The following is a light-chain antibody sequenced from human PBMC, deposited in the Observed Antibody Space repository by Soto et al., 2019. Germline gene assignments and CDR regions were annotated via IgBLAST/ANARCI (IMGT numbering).Light chain of an antibody. CDR2: EVN. CDR3: SSYTSSSTFV. Sequence: QSALTQPASVSGSPGQSITISCTGTSSDVGGYNYVSWYQQHPGKAPKLMIYEVNNRPSGVSNRFSGSKSGNTASLTISGLRAEDEADYYCSSYTSSSTFVFGSGTKVTVL. CDR1: SSDVGGYNY. V-gene: IGLV2-14*01. J-gene: IGLJ1*01.